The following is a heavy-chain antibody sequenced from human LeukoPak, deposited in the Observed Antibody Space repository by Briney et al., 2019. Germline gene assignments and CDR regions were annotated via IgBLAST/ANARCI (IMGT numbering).Heavy chain of an antibody. Sequence: SETLSLTCAVSGASMNTHYWSWIRQPPGKGLEWIGYMLDTVTTKDNPSLKSRFTLSADTSKNQFSLRLTSVTAADTAVYYCATIKRGNIFGYFDLWGQGIPVTVSS. CDR1: GASMNTHY. V-gene: IGHV4-59*11. CDR2: MLDTVTT. D-gene: IGHD5-18*01. CDR3: ATIKRGNIFGYFDL. J-gene: IGHJ4*02.